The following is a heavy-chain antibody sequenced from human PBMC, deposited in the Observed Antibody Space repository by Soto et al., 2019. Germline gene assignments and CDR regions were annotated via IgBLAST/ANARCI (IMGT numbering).Heavy chain of an antibody. CDR2: IWYDGSNK. CDR1: RVTFSCYS. Sequence: GGSRMLACAASRVTFSCYSMHWVRQAPGKGLDWVAVIWYDGSNKYYADSVKGRFTISRDNSKNTLYLQMNSLRAEDTAVYYCARDGARYYYDSSGAQNWLAPWGQGTLVTVSS. J-gene: IGHJ5*02. V-gene: IGHV3-33*01. CDR3: ARDGARYYYDSSGAQNWLAP. D-gene: IGHD3-22*01.